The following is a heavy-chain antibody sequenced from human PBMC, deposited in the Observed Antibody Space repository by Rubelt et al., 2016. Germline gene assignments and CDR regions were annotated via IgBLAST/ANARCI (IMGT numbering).Heavy chain of an antibody. D-gene: IGHD6-19*01. CDR2: ISYDGRNK. V-gene: IGHV3-30*03. CDR3: ARDKGGSGLYLPY. CDR1: GFIFSSYG. Sequence: QVQLVESGGGVVQPGRSLRLSCAASGFIFSSYGMHWVRQAPGQGLEWVAVISYDGRNKYYADSGKGRFTISRDNYKNTLFLQINSLRLEDTAVYYCARDKGGSGLYLPYWGQGSLVTVSS. J-gene: IGHJ4*02.